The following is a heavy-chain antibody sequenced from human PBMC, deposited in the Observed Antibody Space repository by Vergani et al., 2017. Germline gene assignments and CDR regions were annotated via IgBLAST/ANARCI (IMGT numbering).Heavy chain of an antibody. V-gene: IGHV3-23*04. J-gene: IGHJ6*02. CDR3: AKANPRNSGYDYLYYYHAMDV. D-gene: IGHD5-12*01. Sequence: EVQLVESGGGVVRPGGSLRLSCAASGFTFDDYGMSWVRHAPGKGLEWVSGISGSGGSTYYAGSVKGRFTISRDSSKTTLYLQMNSLSAGDTAVYYCAKANPRNSGYDYLYYYHAMDVWGQGTTVTVSS. CDR2: ISGSGGST. CDR1: GFTFDDYG.